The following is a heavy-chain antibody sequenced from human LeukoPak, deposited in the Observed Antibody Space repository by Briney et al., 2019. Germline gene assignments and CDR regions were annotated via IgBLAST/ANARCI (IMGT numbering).Heavy chain of an antibody. V-gene: IGHV3-30*04. Sequence: GGSLRLSCAASGFTFSSYAMHWVRQAPGKGLEWVAVISYDGSNKYYADSVKGRFTISRDNSKNTLYLQMNSLRAEDTALYYCARVLHGERGYSGPVGYWGQGTLVTVSS. CDR3: ARVLHGERGYSGPVGY. CDR2: ISYDGSNK. J-gene: IGHJ4*02. D-gene: IGHD5-12*01. CDR1: GFTFSSYA.